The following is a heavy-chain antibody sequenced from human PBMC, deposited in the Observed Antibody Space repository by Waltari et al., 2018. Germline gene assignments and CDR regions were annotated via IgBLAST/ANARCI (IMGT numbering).Heavy chain of an antibody. V-gene: IGHV3-23*01. CDR1: GFTFSSYA. D-gene: IGHD6-19*01. CDR3: AKDPHSSGWPDY. CDR2: ISGSGGST. J-gene: IGHJ4*02. Sequence: EVQLLESGGGLVQPGGSLRLSCSASGFTFSSYAMRWVRQAPGKGLEWVSAISGSGGSTYYADSVKGRFTISRDNSKNTLYLQMNSLRAEDTAVYYCAKDPHSSGWPDYWGQGTLVTVSS.